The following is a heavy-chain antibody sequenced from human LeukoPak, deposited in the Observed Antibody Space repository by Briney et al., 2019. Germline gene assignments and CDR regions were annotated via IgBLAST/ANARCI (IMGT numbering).Heavy chain of an antibody. J-gene: IGHJ3*02. V-gene: IGHV3-30*04. CDR2: ISYDGSNK. CDR1: GFTFSSYA. CDR3: ARNPFNRFDAFDI. D-gene: IGHD3-16*02. Sequence: GGSLRLSRAASGFTFSSYAMHWVRQAPGKGLEWVAVISYDGSNKYYADSVKGRFTISRDNSKNTLYLQMNSLRAEDTAVYYCARNPFNRFDAFDIWGQGTMVTVSS.